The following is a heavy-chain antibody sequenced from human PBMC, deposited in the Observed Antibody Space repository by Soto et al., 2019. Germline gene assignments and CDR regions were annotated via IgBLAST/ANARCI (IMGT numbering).Heavy chain of an antibody. CDR2: VSGSGEHT. D-gene: IGHD2-8*01. CDR3: ARDRMLYATDYFYPMDL. J-gene: IGHJ6*02. CDR1: GFTFQDHA. Sequence: PGGSLRLSCAASGFTFQDHAMNWVRQAPGKGLEWLSVVSGSGEHTYYAASVKGRLTISRDNSKKIIYLEMNSLRVEDTALYYCARDRMLYATDYFYPMDLWGQGTTVTVSS. V-gene: IGHV3-23*01.